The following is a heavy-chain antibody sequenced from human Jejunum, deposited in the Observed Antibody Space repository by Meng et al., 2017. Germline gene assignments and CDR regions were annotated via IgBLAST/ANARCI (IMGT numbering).Heavy chain of an antibody. CDR3: ARVILYSGSYYFDF. V-gene: IGHV4-61*01. CDR1: GDSVSSDNYY. CDR2: VYYSGHT. D-gene: IGHD1-26*01. J-gene: IGHJ4*02. Sequence: ETLSLTCTVSGDSVSSDNYYWSWIRQPPGQGLEWIGYVYYSGHTDYNPSLKRRVTISIDKSTNQFSLRLSSVTAADTAVYYCARVILYSGSYYFDFWGQGTLVTVSS.